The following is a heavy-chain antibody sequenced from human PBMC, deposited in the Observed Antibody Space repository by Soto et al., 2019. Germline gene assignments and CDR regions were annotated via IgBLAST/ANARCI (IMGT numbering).Heavy chain of an antibody. CDR2: ISWNSGSI. J-gene: IGHJ4*02. CDR3: VKDGSGYYYDY. D-gene: IGHD3-3*01. V-gene: IGHV3-9*01. CDR1: GFTFDDYA. Sequence: EVQLVESGGGLVQPGRSLRLSCAASGFTFDDYAMHWVRQAPGKGLEWVSGISWNSGSIGYADSVKGRFTISRDNAKNSLYLQMNSLRAEDTALYYCVKDGSGYYYDYWGQGTLVTVSS.